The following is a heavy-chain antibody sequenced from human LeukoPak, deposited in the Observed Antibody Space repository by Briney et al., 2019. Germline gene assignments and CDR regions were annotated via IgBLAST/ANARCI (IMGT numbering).Heavy chain of an antibody. V-gene: IGHV4-59*08. D-gene: IGHD3-3*01. CDR3: ARQREEYAFWSTAGYYYYYMDV. CDR1: GGSLSSYY. Sequence: PSETLSLTCAVSGGSLSSYYWSWIRQPPGKGLEWIGYIYNSGSTNYNPSLKSRVTISVDTSKNQSSLKLSSVTAADTAVYYCARQREEYAFWSTAGYYYYYMDVWGKGTTVTVSS. J-gene: IGHJ6*03. CDR2: IYNSGST.